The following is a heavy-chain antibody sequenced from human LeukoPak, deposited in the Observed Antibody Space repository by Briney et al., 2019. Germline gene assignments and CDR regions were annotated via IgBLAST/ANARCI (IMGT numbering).Heavy chain of an antibody. Sequence: ASVKVSCKASGYTFTGYYMHWVRQAPGQGLEWMGWINPNSGGTNYAQKFQGRVTMTRDTSISTAYMELSRLRSDDTAVYYCARGAPDYYDSSGYYPNFDYWGQGTLVTVSS. CDR2: INPNSGGT. CDR1: GYTFTGYY. CDR3: ARGAPDYYDSSGYYPNFDY. D-gene: IGHD3-22*01. J-gene: IGHJ4*02. V-gene: IGHV1-2*02.